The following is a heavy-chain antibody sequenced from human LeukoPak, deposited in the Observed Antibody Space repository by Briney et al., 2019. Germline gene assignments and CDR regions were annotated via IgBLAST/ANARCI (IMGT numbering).Heavy chain of an antibody. CDR2: IYHSGST. J-gene: IGHJ4*02. CDR1: GGSFSGYY. CDR3: ARDSRAFYFDY. Sequence: SETLSLTCAVYGGSFSGYYWGWIRQPPGKGLEWIGSIYHSGSTYYNPSLKRRVTISGDTSKNQFSLKLSSVTAADTAVYFCARDSRAFYFDYWGQGTLVTVSS. V-gene: IGHV4-34*01.